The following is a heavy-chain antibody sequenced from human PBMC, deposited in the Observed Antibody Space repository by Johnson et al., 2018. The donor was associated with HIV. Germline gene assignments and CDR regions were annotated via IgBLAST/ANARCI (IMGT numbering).Heavy chain of an antibody. V-gene: IGHV3-15*01. CDR3: STVRGAFEF. Sequence: VQLVESGGGLVKPGGSLRLSCAASGFTFTNAWMNWVRQAPGKGLEWVGRLKSKTDGGPTDYAEPVKGRFTMSREDSKNTRYLQINSLKTYDTAVYYCSTVRGAFEFWGTGTMVTVSS. CDR1: GFTFTNAW. J-gene: IGHJ3*01. CDR2: LKSKTDGGPT.